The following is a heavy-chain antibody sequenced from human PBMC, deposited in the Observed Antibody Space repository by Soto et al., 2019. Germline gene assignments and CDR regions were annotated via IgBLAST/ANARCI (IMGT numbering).Heavy chain of an antibody. Sequence: GGSLRLSCAASGFTVSSNYMSWVRQAPGKGLEWVSVIYSGGSTYYADSVKGRFTISRDNSKNTLYLQMNSLRAEDTAVYYCARVSDSSSSLLEYYYYYYMDVWGKGTTVTVSS. CDR2: IYSGGST. CDR1: GFTVSSNY. J-gene: IGHJ6*03. D-gene: IGHD6-6*01. CDR3: ARVSDSSSSLLEYYYYYYMDV. V-gene: IGHV3-66*01.